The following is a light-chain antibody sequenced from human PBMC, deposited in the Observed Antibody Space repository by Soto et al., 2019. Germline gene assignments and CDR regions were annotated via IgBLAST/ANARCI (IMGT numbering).Light chain of an antibody. CDR3: SSYTSRITLV. Sequence: QSALTQPASVSGSPGQSITISCTGTSSDVGGYNYVSWYQQHPGKAPKLMISEVSNRPSGVSNRFSGSKSGNTASLTISGLQAEDEADYYCSSYTSRITLVFGGGTKLTVL. J-gene: IGLJ2*01. CDR2: EVS. CDR1: SSDVGGYNY. V-gene: IGLV2-14*01.